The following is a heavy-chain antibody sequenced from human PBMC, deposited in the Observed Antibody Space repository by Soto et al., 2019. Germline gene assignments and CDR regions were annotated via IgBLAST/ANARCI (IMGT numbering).Heavy chain of an antibody. Sequence: GGSLRLSCAASGFTFSDYYMSWIRQAPGKGLEWVSYISRSASTTYYADSVKGRFTISRDNAKNSLYLQMNSLRAEDTAVYYCARDVPPYQLLSYFDYWGQGTLVTVSS. CDR3: ARDVPPYQLLSYFDY. CDR1: GFTFSDYY. CDR2: ISRSASTT. J-gene: IGHJ4*02. V-gene: IGHV3-11*04. D-gene: IGHD2-2*01.